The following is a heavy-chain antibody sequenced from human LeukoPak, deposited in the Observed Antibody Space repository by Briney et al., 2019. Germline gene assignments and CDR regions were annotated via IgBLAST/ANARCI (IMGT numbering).Heavy chain of an antibody. CDR2: IYYSGST. Sequence: PSETLSLTCTVSGGSISSYYWSWLRQPPGKGLEWIGYIYYSGSTNYNPSLKSRVTISVDTSKNQFSLKLSSVTAADTAVYYCARRYCTIGVCHNWFDPWGQGTLVTVSS. CDR3: ARRYCTIGVCHNWFDP. J-gene: IGHJ5*02. V-gene: IGHV4-59*08. D-gene: IGHD2-8*01. CDR1: GGSISSYY.